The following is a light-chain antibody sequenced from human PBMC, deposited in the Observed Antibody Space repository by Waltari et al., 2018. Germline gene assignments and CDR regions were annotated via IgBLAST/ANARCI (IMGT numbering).Light chain of an antibody. Sequence: QAVLTQPSSLSASPGASASLTCTLRSGINVGTYRIYWYQQRPGSPPQYLLRYKSDSDKQQGSGGPSRFSGSTDASANAGILLISGLQSEDEADYYCMIWHSSACVFGTGTRVTVL. CDR1: SGINVGTYR. V-gene: IGLV5-45*02. J-gene: IGLJ1*01. CDR3: MIWHSSACV. CDR2: YKSDSDK.